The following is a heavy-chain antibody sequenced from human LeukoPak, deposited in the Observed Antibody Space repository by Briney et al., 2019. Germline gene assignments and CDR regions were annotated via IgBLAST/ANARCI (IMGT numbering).Heavy chain of an antibody. V-gene: IGHV3-30*18. CDR3: AKEMKPWMHFDY. CDR2: ISHDGSNT. Sequence: GRSLRLSCAASGFTFSRSAVHWVRQAPGKGLEWVAVISHDGSNTDYTDSVKGRFTISRDNSKNTLYLQTNSLRAEDTAVYYCAKEMKPWMHFDYWGRGTLVTVSS. D-gene: IGHD5-12*01. J-gene: IGHJ4*02. CDR1: GFTFSRSA.